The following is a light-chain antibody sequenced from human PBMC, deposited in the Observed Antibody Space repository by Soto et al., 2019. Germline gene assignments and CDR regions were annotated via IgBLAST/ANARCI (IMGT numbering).Light chain of an antibody. CDR3: QQYGSSPPWT. J-gene: IGKJ1*01. V-gene: IGKV3-15*01. CDR2: GAS. CDR1: QTISSN. Sequence: EVVMTQSPATLSVSPGERATLSCRANQTISSNLAWYQQKPGQAPRLLIYGASTRATGIPARFSGSGSGTEFTLTISRLEPEDFAVYYCQQYGSSPPWTFGQVTKVDIK.